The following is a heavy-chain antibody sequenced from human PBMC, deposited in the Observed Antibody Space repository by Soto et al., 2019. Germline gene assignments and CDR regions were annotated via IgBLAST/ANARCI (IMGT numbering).Heavy chain of an antibody. V-gene: IGHV3-23*01. CDR3: AKEWIQLWLLDV. D-gene: IGHD5-18*01. J-gene: IGHJ6*02. CDR1: GFTFSSYS. Sequence: RRLSCAASGFTFSSYSMSWVRQAPGKGLEWVSAISGSGGSTYYADSVKGRFTISRDNSKNTLYLQMNSLRAEDTAVYYCAKEWIQLWLLDVWGQGTTVTVSS. CDR2: ISGSGGST.